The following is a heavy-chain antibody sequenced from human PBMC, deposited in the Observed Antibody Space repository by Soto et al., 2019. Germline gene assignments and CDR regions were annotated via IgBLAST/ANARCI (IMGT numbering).Heavy chain of an antibody. J-gene: IGHJ4*02. V-gene: IGHV4-34*01. CDR2: INHSGST. CDR1: GGSFSGYY. CDR3: ARDWIAVAGIDY. Sequence: SETLSLTCAVYGGSFSGYYWSWIRQPPGKGLEWIGEINHSGSTNYNPSLKSRVTISVDTSKNQFSLKLSSVTAVDTAVYYCARDWIAVAGIDYWGQGTLVTVSS. D-gene: IGHD6-19*01.